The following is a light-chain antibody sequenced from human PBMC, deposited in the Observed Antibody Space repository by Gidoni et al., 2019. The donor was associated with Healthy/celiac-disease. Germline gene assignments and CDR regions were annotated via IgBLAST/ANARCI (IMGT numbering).Light chain of an antibody. J-gene: IGKJ2*01. CDR2: GAS. V-gene: IGKV3-20*01. Sequence: LLPQSPGTLSLSPGDRATLSCRASQSVSSSYLAWYQQKPGQAPRLLIYGASSRATGIPDRFSGSGSGTDFTLTISRLEPEDFAVYYCQQYGSSPRTFGQGTKLEIK. CDR3: QQYGSSPRT. CDR1: QSVSSSY.